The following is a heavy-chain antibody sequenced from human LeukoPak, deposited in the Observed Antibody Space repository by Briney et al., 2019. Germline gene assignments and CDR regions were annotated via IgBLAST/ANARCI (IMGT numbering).Heavy chain of an antibody. J-gene: IGHJ6*04. CDR2: ISSSSSFK. V-gene: IGHV3-21*01. CDR1: GFTFSSYS. Sequence: GGSLRLSCAASGFTFSSYSMNWVRQAPGKGLEWVSSISSSSSFKNSADSVKGRFTISRDNAKNSLYLQMNSLRAEDTAVYYCARVVAAAEAEGYYYYGMDVWGKGTTVTVSS. CDR3: ARVVAAAEAEGYYYYGMDV. D-gene: IGHD6-13*01.